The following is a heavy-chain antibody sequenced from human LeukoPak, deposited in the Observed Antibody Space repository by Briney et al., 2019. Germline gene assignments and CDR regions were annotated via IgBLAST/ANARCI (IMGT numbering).Heavy chain of an antibody. CDR1: GYTLTELS. CDR2: FDPEDGET. J-gene: IGHJ4*02. V-gene: IGHV1-24*01. D-gene: IGHD5-12*01. Sequence: ASVTVSCTVSGYTLTELSMHWVRQAPGKGLEWMGGFDPEDGETIYAQKFQGRVTMTEDTSTDTAYMELSSLRSEDTAVYYCAVASVATITNDFDYWGQGTLVTVSS. CDR3: AVASVATITNDFDY.